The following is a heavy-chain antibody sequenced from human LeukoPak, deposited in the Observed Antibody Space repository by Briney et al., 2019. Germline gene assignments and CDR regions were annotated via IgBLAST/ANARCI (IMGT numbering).Heavy chain of an antibody. CDR3: ARGLGQFDC. Sequence: SETLSLTCTVSGYSISSGYYWGWIRQPPGKGLEWIGSIYHSGSTYYNPSLKSRVTISVDTSKNQFSLKLSSVTAADTAVYYCARGLGQFDCWGQGTLVTVSS. CDR1: GYSISSGYY. J-gene: IGHJ4*02. V-gene: IGHV4-38-2*02. CDR2: IYHSGST.